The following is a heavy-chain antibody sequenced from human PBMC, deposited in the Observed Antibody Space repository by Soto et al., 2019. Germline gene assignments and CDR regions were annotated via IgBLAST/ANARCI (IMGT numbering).Heavy chain of an antibody. CDR2: ISYDGSNK. J-gene: IGHJ1*01. V-gene: IGHV3-30*18. D-gene: IGHD2-21*02. Sequence: QVQLVESGGGVVQPGRSLRLSCAASGFTFSSYGMHWVRQAPGKGLEWVAIISYDGSNKYYADSVKGRFNISRDNSKNTLYLQMNSLRAEDTAVYYCAKGQFTVVTPGYFQHWGQGTLVTVSS. CDR3: AKGQFTVVTPGYFQH. CDR1: GFTFSSYG.